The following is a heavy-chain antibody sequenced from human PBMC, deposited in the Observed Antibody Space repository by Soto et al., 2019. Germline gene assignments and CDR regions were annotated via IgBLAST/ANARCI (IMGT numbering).Heavy chain of an antibody. D-gene: IGHD1-26*01. Sequence: QVQLVQSGAEVKKPGSSVKVSCKASGGTFSSYSINWVRQAPGQGHGWMGEIIPIFGTANYAQKFQGRVTITADESTSTAYMELSSLRSEDTAVYYCARDGGRNSGGIDYWGQGTLVTVSS. CDR3: ARDGGRNSGGIDY. CDR1: GGTFSSYS. CDR2: IIPIFGTA. V-gene: IGHV1-69*01. J-gene: IGHJ4*02.